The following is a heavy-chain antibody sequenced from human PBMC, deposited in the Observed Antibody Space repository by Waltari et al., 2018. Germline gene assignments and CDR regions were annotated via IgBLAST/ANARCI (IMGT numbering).Heavy chain of an antibody. D-gene: IGHD4-17*01. J-gene: IGHJ2*01. CDR1: GGSLSRYY. Sequence: QVQLQESGPGLVKPSETLSLTCTVSGGSLSRYYWRWIRQPPGKGLEWIGYIYYSGSTNYNPSLKSRVTISVDTSKNQFSLKLSSVTAADTAVYYCARDGDYGDWYFDLWGRGTLVTVSS. V-gene: IGHV4-59*01. CDR3: ARDGDYGDWYFDL. CDR2: IYYSGST.